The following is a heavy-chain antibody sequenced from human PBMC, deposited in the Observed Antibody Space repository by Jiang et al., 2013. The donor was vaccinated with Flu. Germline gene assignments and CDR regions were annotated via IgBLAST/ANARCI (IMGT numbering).Heavy chain of an antibody. V-gene: IGHV1-8*01. J-gene: IGHJ6*02. CDR2: TNPNSGNT. CDR1: GYTFTSYD. D-gene: IGHD3-10*01. Sequence: SGAEVKKPGASVKVSCKSSGYTFTSYDINWVRQATGQGLEWMGWTNPNSGNTGFAQKFQGRVTMTRNTSISTAYMELSSLRSDDTAVYYCARVLGAMVQGVIGGGGYYGMDVWGQGTTVTVSS. CDR3: ARVLGAMVQGVIGGGGYYGMDV.